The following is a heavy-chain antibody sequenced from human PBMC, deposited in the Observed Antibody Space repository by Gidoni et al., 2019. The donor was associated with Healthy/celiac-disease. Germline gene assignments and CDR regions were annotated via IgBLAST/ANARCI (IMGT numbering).Heavy chain of an antibody. Sequence: QVQLQESGPGLVKPSQTLSLTCTVSGCSISSGGYYWSWIRQHPGKGLEWIGYIYYSGSTYYNPSLKSRVTISVDTSKNQFSLKLSSVTAADTAVYYCARDTPVAGYAFDIWGQGTMVTVSS. CDR1: GCSISSGGYY. D-gene: IGHD6-19*01. CDR3: ARDTPVAGYAFDI. J-gene: IGHJ3*02. V-gene: IGHV4-31*03. CDR2: IYYSGST.